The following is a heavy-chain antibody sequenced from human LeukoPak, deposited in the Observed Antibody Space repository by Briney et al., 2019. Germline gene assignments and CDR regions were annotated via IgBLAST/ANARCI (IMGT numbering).Heavy chain of an antibody. CDR2: INHSGST. D-gene: IGHD5-12*01. J-gene: IGHJ3*01. CDR3: ARATAWIDAFDF. Sequence: SETLSLTCAVYGGSLSGYYWSWIRQPPGKGLEWIGEINHSGSTNYNPSLKSRVTISVDTSKNQFSLKLSSVTAADTAIYYCARATAWIDAFDFWGQGTMVTVSS. CDR1: GGSLSGYY. V-gene: IGHV4-34*01.